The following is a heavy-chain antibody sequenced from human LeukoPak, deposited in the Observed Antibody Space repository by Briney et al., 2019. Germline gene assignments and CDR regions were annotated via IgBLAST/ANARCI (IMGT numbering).Heavy chain of an antibody. V-gene: IGHV4-59*08. CDR2: IHYSGTT. CDR1: GGSISGYF. CDR3: AKYGITIVRGGKYYFDS. Sequence: SETLSLTCTVSGGSISGYFWSWIRQPPGKGLEWVGYIHYSGTTNYNPSLNSRVTISVNTSKNQFSLRLSSVTAADTAVYYCAKYGITIVRGGKYYFDSWGQGTLVTVSS. D-gene: IGHD3-10*01. J-gene: IGHJ4*02.